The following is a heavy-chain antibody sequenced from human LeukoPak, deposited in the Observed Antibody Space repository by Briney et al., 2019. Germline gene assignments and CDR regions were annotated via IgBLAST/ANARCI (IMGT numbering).Heavy chain of an antibody. CDR1: GFTFSSSW. CDR3: AKRAPMVRGRTDYQYGMDV. D-gene: IGHD3-10*01. CDR2: IRYDGSNK. J-gene: IGHJ6*02. V-gene: IGHV3-30*02. Sequence: TGGSLRLSCAASGFTFSSSWMHWVCQAPGKGLEWVAFIRYDGSNKYYADSVKGRFTISRDNSKNTLYLQMNSLRAEDTAVYYCAKRAPMVRGRTDYQYGMDVWGQGTTVTVSS.